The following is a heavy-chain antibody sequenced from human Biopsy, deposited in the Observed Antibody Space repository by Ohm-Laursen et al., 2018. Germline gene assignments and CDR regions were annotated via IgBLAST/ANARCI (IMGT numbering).Heavy chain of an antibody. CDR3: ARDPLNGHKHFDY. CDR2: INCKTGAT. Sequence: ASVKVSCKSSSYTFTDYNIHWMRQAPGQGLEWLGYINCKTGATNYAQKFQGTVTMTRDTSISTAYLALGSLRSANTAIYYCARDPLNGHKHFDYWGQGSLVTVSS. D-gene: IGHD2-8*01. J-gene: IGHJ4*02. V-gene: IGHV1-2*02. CDR1: SYTFTDYN.